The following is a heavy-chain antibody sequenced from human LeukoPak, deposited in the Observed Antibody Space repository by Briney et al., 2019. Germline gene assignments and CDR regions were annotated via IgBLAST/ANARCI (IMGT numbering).Heavy chain of an antibody. J-gene: IGHJ6*03. V-gene: IGHV3-23*01. CDR2: ISGSGGST. Sequence: PGGSLRLSCAASGFTFSSYGIHWVRQAPGKGLEWVSAISGSGGSTYYADSVKGRFTISRDNSKNTLYLQMNSLRAEDTAVYYCAKDGGEYYDILTGYYPRLYYMDVWGKGTTVTISS. D-gene: IGHD3-9*01. CDR3: AKDGGEYYDILTGYYPRLYYMDV. CDR1: GFTFSSYG.